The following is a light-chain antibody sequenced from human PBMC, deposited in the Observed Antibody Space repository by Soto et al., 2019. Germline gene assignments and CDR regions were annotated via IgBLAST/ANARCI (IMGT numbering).Light chain of an antibody. Sequence: QSVLTQPPSVSGAPGQRVTIFCSGSSSNIGNNAVNWYQQLPGKPPRALIYYDDLLPSGVSKRFSGSKSGTSVSLAISGLQSDDEGDYYCASWDDTLRGVVFGGGTKLTVL. V-gene: IGLV1-36*01. CDR3: ASWDDTLRGVV. J-gene: IGLJ3*02. CDR2: YDD. CDR1: SSNIGNNA.